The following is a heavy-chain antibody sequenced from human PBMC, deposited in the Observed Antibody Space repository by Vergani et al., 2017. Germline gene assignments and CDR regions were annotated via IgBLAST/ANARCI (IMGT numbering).Heavy chain of an antibody. Sequence: QVQLQESGPGLLKPSQTLSLTCTVSGYSVSRGTYYWTWIRQPPGKKLEWIVRMYTSGHTIYNPSLESRVTMSVDTSRNQFSLQLSSVTAADTGVYYCAIDSHCINCYSEVPNGPGYYYMDVWGKGTMVTVSS. CDR1: GYSVSRGTYY. CDR3: AIDSHCINCYSEVPNGPGYYYMDV. CDR2: MYTSGHT. D-gene: IGHD2-21*01. J-gene: IGHJ6*03. V-gene: IGHV4-61*02.